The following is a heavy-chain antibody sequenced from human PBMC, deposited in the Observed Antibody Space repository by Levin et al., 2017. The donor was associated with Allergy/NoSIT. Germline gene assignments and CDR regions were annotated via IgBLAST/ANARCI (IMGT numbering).Heavy chain of an antibody. Sequence: GGSLRLSCAASRFTFSDYWMSWVRQAPGKGLEWVANIKEDASEKYYVDAVMGRFTISRDNAKNSLYLQMNSLRPEDTAVYYCARKGGADGMDVWGQGTTVTVSS. CDR2: IKEDASEK. CDR1: RFTFSDYW. D-gene: IGHD2-21*01. V-gene: IGHV3-7*01. CDR3: ARKGGADGMDV. J-gene: IGHJ6*02.